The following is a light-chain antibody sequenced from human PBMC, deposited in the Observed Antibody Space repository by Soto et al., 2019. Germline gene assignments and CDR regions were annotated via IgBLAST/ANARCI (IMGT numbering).Light chain of an antibody. V-gene: IGKV1-12*01. CDR2: GAS. CDR3: QQTSAFPRT. Sequence: DIPMTQSPSSVSASVGDRLTITCRASRDISNSLAWYQQTPGKAPKLLLRGASSLHRGVPSRFSGGGAGTAFTLTISSLQPEDFATYYCQQTSAFPRTFGQGTKVDVK. J-gene: IGKJ1*01. CDR1: RDISNS.